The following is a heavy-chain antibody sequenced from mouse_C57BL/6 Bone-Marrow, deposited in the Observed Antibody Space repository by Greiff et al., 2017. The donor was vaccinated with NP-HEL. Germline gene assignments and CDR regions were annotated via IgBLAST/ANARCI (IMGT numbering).Heavy chain of an antibody. CDR2: INPNNGGT. D-gene: IGHD2-3*01. J-gene: IGHJ2*01. CDR1: GYTFTDYN. CDR3: ARRLGWLLDY. V-gene: IGHV1-18*01. Sequence: EVQLQQSGPELVKPGASVKIPCKASGYTFTDYNMDWVKQSPGKSLEWIGDINPNNGGTIYNQKFKGKATLTVAKSSSTAYMELRSLTSEDTAVYYCARRLGWLLDYWGQGTTLTVSS.